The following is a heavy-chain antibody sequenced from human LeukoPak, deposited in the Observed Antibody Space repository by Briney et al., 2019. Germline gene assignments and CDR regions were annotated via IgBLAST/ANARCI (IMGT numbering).Heavy chain of an antibody. D-gene: IGHD3-22*01. CDR2: ISSSGSTI. V-gene: IGHV3-11*01. CDR1: GFTFSDYY. J-gene: IGHJ4*02. CDR3: ARSNYYDSSGYYRGDFDY. Sequence: PGGSLRLSCAASGFTFSDYYMSWIRQAPGKGLEWVSYISSSGSTIYYADSVKGRFTISRDNAKNSLYLQMNSLRAEDTAVYYCARSNYYDSSGYYRGDFDYWGQGTLVTVSS.